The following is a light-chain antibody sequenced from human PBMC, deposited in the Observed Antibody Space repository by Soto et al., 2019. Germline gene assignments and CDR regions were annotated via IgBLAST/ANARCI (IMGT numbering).Light chain of an antibody. V-gene: IGLV1-40*01. CDR3: QSFDNSLSDYYV. Sequence: SALTQPPSVPGAPGERVTLSCTGNSPQFASYDVHWYQQLPGTAPKLLIYENTNRPSGVPDRFSGSKSGTLASLAITGLQAEDEADYYCQSFDNSLSDYYVFGTGTKVTVL. CDR2: ENT. J-gene: IGLJ1*01. CDR1: SPQFASYD.